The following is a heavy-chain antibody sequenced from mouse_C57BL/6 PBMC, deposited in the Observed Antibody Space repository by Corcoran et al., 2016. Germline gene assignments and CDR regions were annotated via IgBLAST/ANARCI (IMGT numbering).Heavy chain of an antibody. J-gene: IGHJ4*01. V-gene: IGHV3-6*01. D-gene: IGHD4-1*01. CDR2: ISYDGSN. CDR3: ASELGHYAVDY. Sequence: DVQLQESGPGLVKPSQSLSLTCSVTGYSITSGYYWNWIRQFPGNKLEWMGYISYDGSNNYNPSLKNRISITRDTSKNQFFLKLNSVTTEDTATYYCASELGHYAVDYWGQGTSVTVSS. CDR1: GYSITSGYY.